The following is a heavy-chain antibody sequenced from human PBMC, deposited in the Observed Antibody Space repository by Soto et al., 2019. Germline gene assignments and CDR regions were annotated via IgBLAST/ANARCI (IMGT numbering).Heavy chain of an antibody. CDR3: ARVSVVADALDI. CDR1: GGSISSSSYY. Sequence: SETLSLTCTVSGGSISSSSYYWGWIRQPPGKGLEWIGSIYYSGSTYYNPSLKSRVTISVDTSKNQFSLKLSSVTAADTAVYYCARVSVVADALDIWGQGTMVTVSS. CDR2: IYYSGST. D-gene: IGHD2-15*01. V-gene: IGHV4-39*01. J-gene: IGHJ3*02.